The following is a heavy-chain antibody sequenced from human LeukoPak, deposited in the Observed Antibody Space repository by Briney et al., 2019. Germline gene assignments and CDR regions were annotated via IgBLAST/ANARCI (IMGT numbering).Heavy chain of an antibody. CDR2: IRYDGSNK. J-gene: IGHJ4*02. CDR1: GFTFSSYG. D-gene: IGHD3-10*01. V-gene: IGHV3-30*02. Sequence: PGGSLRLSCAASGFTFSSYGMHWVRQAPGKGLEWVAFIRYDGSNKYYADSVKGRFTISRDNSKNTLYLQMNSLRAEDTAVYYCAKVVWFGELIPTRHPYYFDYWGQGTLVTVSP. CDR3: AKVVWFGELIPTRHPYYFDY.